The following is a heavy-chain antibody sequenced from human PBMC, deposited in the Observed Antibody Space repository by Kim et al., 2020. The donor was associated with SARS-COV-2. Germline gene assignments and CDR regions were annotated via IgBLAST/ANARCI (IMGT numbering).Heavy chain of an antibody. J-gene: IGHJ6*02. D-gene: IGHD3-10*01. CDR3: ARDYNKDYYYYGMDV. CDR1: GGSISSSNW. V-gene: IGHV4-4*02. CDR2: IYHSGST. Sequence: SETLSLTCAVSGGSISSSNWWSWVRQPPGKGLEWIGEIYHSGSTNYNPSLKSRVTISVDKSKNQFSLKLSSVTAADTAVYYCARDYNKDYYYYGMDVWGQGTTVTVSS.